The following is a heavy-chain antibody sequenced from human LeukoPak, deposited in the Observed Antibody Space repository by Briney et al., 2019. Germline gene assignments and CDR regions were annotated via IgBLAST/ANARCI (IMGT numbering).Heavy chain of an antibody. CDR3: ARRSMVTTPYYYGMDV. J-gene: IGHJ6*04. CDR2: IWYDGSNK. D-gene: IGHD4-17*01. CDR1: GFTFSSYG. V-gene: IGHV3-33*01. Sequence: GGSLRLSCAASGFTFSSYGMHWVRQAPGKGLEWVAVIWYDGSNKYYADSVKGRFTISRDNSKNTLYLQMNSPRAEDTAVYYCARRSMVTTPYYYGMDVWGKGTTVTVSS.